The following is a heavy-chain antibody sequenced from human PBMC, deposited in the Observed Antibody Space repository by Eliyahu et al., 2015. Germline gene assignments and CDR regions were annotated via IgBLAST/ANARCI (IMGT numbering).Heavy chain of an antibody. V-gene: IGHV3-74*03. CDR1: DSTLDTDW. CDR3: AGGAPGLFV. J-gene: IGHJ4*02. D-gene: IGHD1-1*01. CDR2: INSVGSAI. Sequence: EVQLAESGGGLVQPGGSLRXSCXASDSTLDTDWXPWVRQAPGXGLVWVSRINSVGSAIEYEDSVKGRFTISRDNAKNTLYLQMNSLRAEDTAVYYCAGGAPGLFVWGQGTLVTVSS.